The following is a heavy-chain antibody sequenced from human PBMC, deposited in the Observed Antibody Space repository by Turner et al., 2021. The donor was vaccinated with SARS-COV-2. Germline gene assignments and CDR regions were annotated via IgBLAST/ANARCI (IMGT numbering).Heavy chain of an antibody. CDR2: ISSTSSYK. J-gene: IGHJ4*02. CDR1: GFTFSSSW. Sequence: EVQLVESVGGLVKPGGSLRLSCAASGFTFSSSWMNWVRQAPGKGLEWVSSISSTSSYKYYADSVKGRFTISRDNANKSLYLQMDSLRAEDTAVYYCGADTSGWAADYWGQGALVTVSS. D-gene: IGHD6-19*01. V-gene: IGHV3-21*01. CDR3: GADTSGWAADY.